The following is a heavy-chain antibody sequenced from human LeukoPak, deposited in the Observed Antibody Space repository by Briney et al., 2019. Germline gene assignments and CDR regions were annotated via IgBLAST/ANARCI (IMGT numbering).Heavy chain of an antibody. J-gene: IGHJ4*02. CDR2: ISAYNGNT. V-gene: IGHV1-18*01. D-gene: IGHD3-22*01. Sequence: ASVKVSCKASGYTFTSYGISWVRRAPGQGLEWMGWISAYNGNTNYAQKLQGRVTMTTDTSTSTAYMELRSLRSDDTAVYYCARDLPTYYYDSSGYSYPRGYWGQGTLVTVSS. CDR3: ARDLPTYYYDSSGYSYPRGY. CDR1: GYTFTSYG.